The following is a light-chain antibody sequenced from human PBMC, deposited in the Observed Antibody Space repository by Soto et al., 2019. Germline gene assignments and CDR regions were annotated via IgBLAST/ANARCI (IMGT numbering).Light chain of an antibody. V-gene: IGKV3-20*01. J-gene: IGKJ4*01. CDR2: RAS. Sequence: EIVLTQSPGTLSLSPGERATLSCRASQSVSSSYLAWYQQKPGQAPRLLIYRASSRATGIPDRFSGSGSGTDFTLTISRLAPEDFAMYYCQQYGTPPTFGGGTEVEIK. CDR3: QQYGTPPT. CDR1: QSVSSSY.